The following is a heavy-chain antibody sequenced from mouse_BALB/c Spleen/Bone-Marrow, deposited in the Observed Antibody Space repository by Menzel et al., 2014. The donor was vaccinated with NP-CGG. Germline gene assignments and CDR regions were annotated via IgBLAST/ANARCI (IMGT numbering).Heavy chain of an antibody. CDR3: ARGGISVDY. CDR1: GYAFSVYW. J-gene: IGHJ2*01. V-gene: IGHV1-80*01. Sequence: VQLVESGAELVRPGSSVKIFCKASGYAFSVYWVNWVKQRPGQGLEWIGQIYPGDGDTNYNGKFKGRATLTADKSSNTAYMQLSSLTSEDSAVYFCARGGISVDYWGQGTTLTVSS. CDR2: IYPGDGDT.